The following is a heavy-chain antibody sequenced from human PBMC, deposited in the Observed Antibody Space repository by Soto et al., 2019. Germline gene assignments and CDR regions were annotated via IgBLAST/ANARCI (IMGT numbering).Heavy chain of an antibody. D-gene: IGHD2-2*01. CDR1: GFTFSSYA. Sequence: EVQLLESGGGLVQPGGSLRLSCAASGFTFSSYAMSWVRQAPGKGLEWVSGIGRSGGDTYYADSVMGRFSISRDNSKDTLFLQINSLGAEDTSIYFCAKALGCSTSATCSYFDYWGQGTLVTVS. J-gene: IGHJ4*02. CDR3: AKALGCSTSATCSYFDY. CDR2: IGRSGGDT. V-gene: IGHV3-23*01.